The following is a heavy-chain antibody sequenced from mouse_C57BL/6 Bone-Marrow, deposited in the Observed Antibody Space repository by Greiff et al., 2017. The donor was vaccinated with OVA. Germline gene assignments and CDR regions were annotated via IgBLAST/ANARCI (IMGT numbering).Heavy chain of an antibody. CDR1: GYTFTSYW. D-gene: IGHD1-1*01. V-gene: IGHV1-64*01. CDR2: IHPNSGST. J-gene: IGHJ2*01. Sequence: QVQLQQPGAELVKPGASVTLSCKASGYTFTSYWMHWVKQRPGQGLEWIGMIHPNSGSTNYNEKFKSKATLTVDKSSSTAYLQLSSLTSEDSAVYYCARLGYYGSSLDYWGQGTTLTVSS. CDR3: ARLGYYGSSLDY.